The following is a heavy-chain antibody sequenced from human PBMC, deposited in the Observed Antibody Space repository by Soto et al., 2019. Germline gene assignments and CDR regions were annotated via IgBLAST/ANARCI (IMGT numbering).Heavy chain of an antibody. J-gene: IGHJ4*02. CDR3: ARGRKDYSSSWYVG. D-gene: IGHD6-13*01. CDR1: GGSISSGDYY. Sequence: PSETLSLTCTVSGGSISSGDYYWSWIRQPPGKGLAWIGEISHSGGSNYNPSLKSRVTISVDTSKNQFSLKLSSVTAADTAVYYCARGRKDYSSSWYVGWGQGTLVTVSS. CDR2: ISHSGGS. V-gene: IGHV4-39*07.